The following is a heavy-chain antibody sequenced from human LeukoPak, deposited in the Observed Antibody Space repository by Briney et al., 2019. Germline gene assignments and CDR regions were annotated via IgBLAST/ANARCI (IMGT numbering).Heavy chain of an antibody. CDR1: GFTFNNYP. D-gene: IGHD6-6*01. CDR2: ISSNGGST. CDR3: ARGDSYSSPDDAFDI. J-gene: IGHJ3*02. V-gene: IGHV3-64D*06. Sequence: GGSLRLSCSASGFTFNNYPMYWVRQPPGKGLGYVSVISSNGGSTYYADSVKGRFTISRDNSKNTLYLQMSSLRAEDTAVYYCARGDSYSSPDDAFDIWGQGTMVTVSS.